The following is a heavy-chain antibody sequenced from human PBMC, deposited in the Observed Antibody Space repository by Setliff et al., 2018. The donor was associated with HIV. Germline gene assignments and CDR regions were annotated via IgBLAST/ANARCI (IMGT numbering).Heavy chain of an antibody. V-gene: IGHV4-61*09. CDR1: GGSISSGGYY. CDR2: IYTSETT. D-gene: IGHD2-15*01. Sequence: TLSLTCTVSGGSISSGGYYWSWIRQPAGKELEWIGHIYTSETTNYNPSLKSRVTISLDTSNNHFSLKLRSVTATDTAVYYCARVVAATHYYYYYMDVWGKGTTVTVSS. CDR3: ARVVAATHYYYYYMDV. J-gene: IGHJ6*03.